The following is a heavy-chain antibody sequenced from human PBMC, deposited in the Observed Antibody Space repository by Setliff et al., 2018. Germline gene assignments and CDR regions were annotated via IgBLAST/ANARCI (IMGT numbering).Heavy chain of an antibody. Sequence: GESLKIYCRGSGYTFSDYWIGWVRQMPGKGLEWMGIIYPGDSDTRYSPSFQGQVTFSADKSISTAYLQWSSLKASGTATYYCARVVGADGIGIDYWGQGTVVTVSS. CDR1: GYTFSDYW. CDR3: ARVVGADGIGIDY. CDR2: IYPGDSDT. D-gene: IGHD2-15*01. V-gene: IGHV5-51*01. J-gene: IGHJ4*02.